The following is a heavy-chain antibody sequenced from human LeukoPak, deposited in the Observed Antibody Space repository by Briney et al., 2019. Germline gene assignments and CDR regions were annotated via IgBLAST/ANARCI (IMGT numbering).Heavy chain of an antibody. CDR3: AFSTGFDF. J-gene: IGHJ4*02. CDR2: ISSNGDKT. CDR1: AFSFSNFF. Sequence: GGSLRLSCAASAFSFSNFFMSWVRQAPGKGLEWVSSISSNGDKTHYADSVKGRFTISRDNSKNTLFLQLNSLRVEDTAIYYCAFSTGFDFWGQGTVVTVSS. V-gene: IGHV3-23*01. D-gene: IGHD1-1*01.